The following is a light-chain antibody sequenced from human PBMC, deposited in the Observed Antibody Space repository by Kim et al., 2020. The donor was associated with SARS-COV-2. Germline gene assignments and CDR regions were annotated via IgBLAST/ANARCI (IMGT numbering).Light chain of an antibody. CDR2: GAS. Sequence: SGGERATLYGRASQGVTSNYLGWYQQKPGQTPRLLIYGASSRATGITDRFSGSGSGTDFTLTISRLEPEDFAVYYCQQYGSSPRFGGGTKLEI. CDR1: QGVTSNY. V-gene: IGKV3-20*01. J-gene: IGKJ4*01. CDR3: QQYGSSPR.